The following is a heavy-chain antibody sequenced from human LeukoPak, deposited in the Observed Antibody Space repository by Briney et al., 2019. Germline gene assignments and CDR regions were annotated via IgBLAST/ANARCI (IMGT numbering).Heavy chain of an antibody. J-gene: IGHJ3*01. CDR2: TTANGDWA. Sequence: GGSLRLSCAASGLAFSSYAMMWLRQAPGKGLEWVSATTANGDWALHADSVKGRFTISRDNSKSTLYLQMSSLRAEDTAVYYCAKDPNGDYIGAFDLWGQGTMVTVSS. CDR1: GLAFSSYA. D-gene: IGHD4-17*01. CDR3: AKDPNGDYIGAFDL. V-gene: IGHV3-23*01.